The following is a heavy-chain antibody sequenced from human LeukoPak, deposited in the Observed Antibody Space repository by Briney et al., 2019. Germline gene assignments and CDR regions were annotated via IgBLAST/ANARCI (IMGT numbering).Heavy chain of an antibody. CDR3: ARGRRLRGWYPNNWFDP. CDR2: MNPNSGNT. CDR1: GYTFTSYD. J-gene: IGHJ5*02. D-gene: IGHD6-19*01. V-gene: IGHV1-8*01. Sequence: ASVKVSCTASGYTFTSYDINWVRQAPGQGLEWMGWMNPNSGNTNYAQKFQGRVTMTRNTSISTAYMELSSLRSEDTAVYYCARGRRLRGWYPNNWFDPWGQGTLVTVSS.